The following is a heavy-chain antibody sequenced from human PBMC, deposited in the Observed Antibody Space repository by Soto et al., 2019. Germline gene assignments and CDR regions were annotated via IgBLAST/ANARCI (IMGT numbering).Heavy chain of an antibody. J-gene: IGHJ6*03. CDR3: ARRGYNWNDYYYMDV. Sequence: QVQLQESGPGLVKPSETLSLTCTVSGGSISSYYWSWIRQPPGKGLEWIGYIYYSGSTNYNPSLKSRVTISVDTSKNQFSLKLSSVTAADTAVYYYARRGYNWNDYYYMDVWGKGTTVTVSS. CDR1: GGSISSYY. D-gene: IGHD1-20*01. CDR2: IYYSGST. V-gene: IGHV4-59*08.